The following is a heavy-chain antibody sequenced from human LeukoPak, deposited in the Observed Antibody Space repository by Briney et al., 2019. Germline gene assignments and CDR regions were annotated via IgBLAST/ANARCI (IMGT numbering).Heavy chain of an antibody. CDR2: ISYDVSKK. CDR1: GFTFSTYG. Sequence: PGGSLRLSCAASGFTFSTYGMHWVRQAPGKGLEWVAVISYDVSKKYYADSVKGRFTISRDNSKNTLYLQMNSLRAEDTAVYYCAKEYLIWFCDFDAFDIWGQGTMVTVSS. CDR3: AKEYLIWFCDFDAFDI. V-gene: IGHV3-30*18. D-gene: IGHD3-10*01. J-gene: IGHJ3*02.